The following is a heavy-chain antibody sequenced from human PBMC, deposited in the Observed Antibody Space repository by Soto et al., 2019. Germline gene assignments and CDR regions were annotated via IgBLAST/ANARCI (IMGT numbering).Heavy chain of an antibody. CDR1: GFSLSTRGVG. CDR3: AHRGSSWQLDY. D-gene: IGHD6-19*01. J-gene: IGHJ4*02. V-gene: IGHV2-5*02. CDR2: IYWDDDK. Sequence: QITLKESGPTLVRPTQPLTLTCTFSGFSLSTRGVGVSWIRQPPGKALEWLGLIYWDDDKRYSPSLKSRLTITKDTSKNQVVLTMTNLDPVDTATYYCAHRGSSWQLDYWGQGTLVTVSS.